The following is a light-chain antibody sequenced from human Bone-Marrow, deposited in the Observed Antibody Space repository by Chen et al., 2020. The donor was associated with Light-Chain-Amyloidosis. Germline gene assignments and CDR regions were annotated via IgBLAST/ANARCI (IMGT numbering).Light chain of an antibody. Sequence: SYVLTQPSSVSVAPGQTATIACGGNNIGSTSVHWYQQTPGQAPLLVVYDDSDRPPGIPERLSGSNSGNTATLTISRVEAGDEAAYYCQVWDRSSDRPVFGGGTKLTVL. V-gene: IGLV3-21*02. J-gene: IGLJ3*02. CDR2: DDS. CDR1: NIGSTS. CDR3: QVWDRSSDRPV.